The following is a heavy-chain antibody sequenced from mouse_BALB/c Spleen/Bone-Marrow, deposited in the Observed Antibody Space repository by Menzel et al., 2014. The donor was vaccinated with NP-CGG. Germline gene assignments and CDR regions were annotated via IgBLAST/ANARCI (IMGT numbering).Heavy chain of an antibody. Sequence: VQLQQSGAELAKPGASMKMSCKASDYTFXNYWMHWVKQRPGQGLEWIGYINPSTGYTEYNQKFKDKATLTADKSSSTAYMQLSRLTSEDAAVYYCASYRFAYWGQGTLVTVSA. J-gene: IGHJ3*01. CDR3: ASYRFAY. V-gene: IGHV1-7*01. CDR1: DYTFXNYW. D-gene: IGHD2-10*01. CDR2: INPSTGYT.